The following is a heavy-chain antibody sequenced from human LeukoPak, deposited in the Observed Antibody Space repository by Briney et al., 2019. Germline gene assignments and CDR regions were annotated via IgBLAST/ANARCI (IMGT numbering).Heavy chain of an antibody. CDR1: GGSISSGGYY. V-gene: IGHV4-31*03. CDR2: IYYSGST. CDR3: ARGNPQWELPARFDY. D-gene: IGHD1-26*01. J-gene: IGHJ4*02. Sequence: SETLSLTCTVSGGSISSGGYYWSWIRRHPGKGLEWIGYIYYSGSTYYNPSLKSRVTISVDTSKNQFSLKLSSVTAADTAVYYCARGNPQWELPARFDYWGQGTLVTVSS.